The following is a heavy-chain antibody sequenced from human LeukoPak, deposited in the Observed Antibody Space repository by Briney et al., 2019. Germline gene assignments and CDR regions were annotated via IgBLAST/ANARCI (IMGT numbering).Heavy chain of an antibody. V-gene: IGHV3-15*01. CDR2: IRDKPDGGTT. CDR3: TTDNAPGMDV. D-gene: IGHD2-2*01. J-gene: IGHJ6*02. CDR1: GFTFSNAW. Sequence: NPGGSLRLSCAASGFTFSNAWMSWVRQAPGKGLEWVGLIRDKPDGGTTDYAAPVKRRFTISRDDSKSMLYLQMYSLKTEDTAVYYCTTDNAPGMDVWGQGTTVTVSS.